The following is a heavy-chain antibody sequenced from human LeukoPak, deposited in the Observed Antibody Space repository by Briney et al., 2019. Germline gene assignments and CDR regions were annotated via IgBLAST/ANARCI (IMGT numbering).Heavy chain of an antibody. V-gene: IGHV3-48*03. CDR1: GFTFSTYE. D-gene: IGHD6-19*01. Sequence: GGSLRLSCEASGFTFSTYEMNWVRQTPGKGLEWVSCIGSSGSTIYYADSVKGRFTISRDNARNSLYLHMNNLRVEDTALYYCGRYLNSGPLDYWGQGIQVTVSS. J-gene: IGHJ4*02. CDR3: GRYLNSGPLDY. CDR2: IGSSGSTI.